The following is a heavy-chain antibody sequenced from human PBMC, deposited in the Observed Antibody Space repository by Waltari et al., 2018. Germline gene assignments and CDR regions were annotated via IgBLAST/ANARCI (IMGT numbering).Heavy chain of an antibody. D-gene: IGHD4-17*01. CDR1: GGSISSYY. J-gene: IGHJ2*01. CDR3: ARDRRGGLRRYFDL. V-gene: IGHV4-59*01. Sequence: QVQLQESGPGLVKPSETLSLTCTVSGGSISSYYWSWIRQPPGKGLEWIGYIYYSGSTNDNPSLKGRVTISVDTSKNQFSLKLSSVTAADTAVYYCARDRRGGLRRYFDLWGRGTLVTVSS. CDR2: IYYSGST.